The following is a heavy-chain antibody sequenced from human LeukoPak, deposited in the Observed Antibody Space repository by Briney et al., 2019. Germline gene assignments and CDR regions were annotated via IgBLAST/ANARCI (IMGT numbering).Heavy chain of an antibody. J-gene: IGHJ6*03. D-gene: IGHD6-6*01. CDR3: ARDYSGSSLRVMDYYYMDV. Sequence: PGGSLRLSCAASGFTFSDYYMSWIRQAPGKGLEWVSYISSSGSTIYYADSVKGRFTISRDNAKVSLYLQVNSLRAEDTAMYYCARDYSGSSLRVMDYYYMDVWGKGTTVTASS. CDR2: ISSSGSTI. V-gene: IGHV3-11*04. CDR1: GFTFSDYY.